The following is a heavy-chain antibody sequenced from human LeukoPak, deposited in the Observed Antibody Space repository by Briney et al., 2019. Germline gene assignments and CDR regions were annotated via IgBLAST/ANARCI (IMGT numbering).Heavy chain of an antibody. V-gene: IGHV3-33*01. CDR2: IWYDGSRK. J-gene: IGHJ4*02. D-gene: IGHD3-9*01. Sequence: GGSLRLSCAASGFTFSNYGMHWVRQAPGKGLEWVAVIWYDGSRKYYADSVKGQFTISRDTSKNTLYLQMNSLRAEDTAVYYCARDFRTRLVIDYWGQGTLVTVSS. CDR1: GFTFSNYG. CDR3: ARDFRTRLVIDY.